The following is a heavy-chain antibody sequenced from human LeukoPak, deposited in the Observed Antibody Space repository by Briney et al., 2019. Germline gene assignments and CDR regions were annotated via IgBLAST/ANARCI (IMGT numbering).Heavy chain of an antibody. Sequence: GGSLRLSCAASGFTFSSYGMHWVRQAPGKGLEWVAFIRYDGSNKYYADSVKGRFTISGDNSKNTLYLQMNSLRAGDTAVYYCAKEKGITSSAVYYWGQGTLVTVSS. J-gene: IGHJ4*02. D-gene: IGHD3-10*01. CDR3: AKEKGITSSAVYY. CDR2: IRYDGSNK. CDR1: GFTFSSYG. V-gene: IGHV3-30*02.